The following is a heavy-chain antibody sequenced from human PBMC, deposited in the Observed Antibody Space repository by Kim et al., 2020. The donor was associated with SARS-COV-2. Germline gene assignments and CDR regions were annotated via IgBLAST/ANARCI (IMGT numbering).Heavy chain of an antibody. V-gene: IGHV3-9*01. CDR1: GFTFGDYA. D-gene: IGHD1-7*01. CDR2: ISWNSGSI. Sequence: GGSLILSCAASGFTFGDYAMHWVRQAPGKGLEWVSGISWNSGSIGYADSVKGRFTISRDNAKNSLYLQMNSLRAEDTALYYCAKDMGTTFPYYYYYGMDVWGQGTTVTVSS. CDR3: AKDMGTTFPYYYYYGMDV. J-gene: IGHJ6*02.